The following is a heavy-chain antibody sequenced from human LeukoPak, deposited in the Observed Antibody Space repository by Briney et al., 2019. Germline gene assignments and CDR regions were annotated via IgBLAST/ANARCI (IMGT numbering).Heavy chain of an antibody. V-gene: IGHV4-59*01. Sequence: SETLSLTCTVSGGPISSYYWSWIRQPPGKGLEWIGYIYYSGSTNYNPSLKSRVTISVDTSKNQFSLKLSSVTAADTAVYYCARGSLYYDSSGPFQHWGQGTLVTVSS. CDR3: ARGSLYYDSSGPFQH. CDR1: GGPISSYY. CDR2: IYYSGST. D-gene: IGHD3-22*01. J-gene: IGHJ1*01.